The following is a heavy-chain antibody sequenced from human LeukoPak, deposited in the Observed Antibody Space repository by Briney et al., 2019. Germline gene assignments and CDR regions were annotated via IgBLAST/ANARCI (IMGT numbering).Heavy chain of an antibody. V-gene: IGHV4-34*01. J-gene: IGHJ6*02. Sequence: PSVTLSLTCAVYGGSFSGYYWSWIRQPPGKGLEWIGEINHSGSTNYNPSLKSRVTISVDTSKNQFSLKLSSVTAADTAVYYCARGFRDYGGNSRYYYYGMDVWGQGTTVTVSS. CDR3: ARGFRDYGGNSRYYYYGMDV. D-gene: IGHD4-23*01. CDR2: INHSGST. CDR1: GGSFSGYY.